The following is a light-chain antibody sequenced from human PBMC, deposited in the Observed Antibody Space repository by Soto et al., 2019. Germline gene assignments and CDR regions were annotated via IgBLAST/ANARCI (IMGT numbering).Light chain of an antibody. J-gene: IGLJ2*01. Sequence: QSVLTQPPSVSGAPGQRVTISCTGSSSNIGAGYDVHWYQQLPGTAPKLLIYGSINRPSGVPDRISGSKSGTSASLAITGLQAEDGADYYCQSYDSSLSTSVVFGGGTKLTVL. CDR3: QSYDSSLSTSVV. CDR2: GSI. V-gene: IGLV1-40*01. CDR1: SSNIGAGYD.